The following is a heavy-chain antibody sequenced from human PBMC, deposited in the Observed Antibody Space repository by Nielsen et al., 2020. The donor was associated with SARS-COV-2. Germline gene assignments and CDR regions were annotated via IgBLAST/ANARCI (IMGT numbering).Heavy chain of an antibody. J-gene: IGHJ6*02. V-gene: IGHV3-20*04. Sequence: GGSLRLSCAASGFKFDDYGMSWVRQAPGKGLEWVSDINWNGENTGYADSVKGRFTISRDNFKNTLFLQMNSLRVEDTAVYFCARDGWDRSTDGMDVWGQGTTVTVSS. D-gene: IGHD1-26*01. CDR1: GFKFDDYG. CDR3: ARDGWDRSTDGMDV. CDR2: INWNGENT.